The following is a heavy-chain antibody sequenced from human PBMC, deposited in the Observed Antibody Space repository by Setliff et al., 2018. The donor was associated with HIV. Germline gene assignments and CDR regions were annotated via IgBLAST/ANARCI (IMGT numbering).Heavy chain of an antibody. J-gene: IGHJ4*02. V-gene: IGHV1-69*13. CDR2: SIPSFRTS. CDR1: GNTFTSYA. CDR3: TRGRGIIGALVY. D-gene: IGHD2-21*01. Sequence: SVKVSCKASGNTFTSYAINWVRQAPGQGLEWMGGSIPSFRTSNYAQRFQGRVTITADESTITAYMELDNLSSEDTAMYYCTRGRGIIGALVYWGQGTVVTVSS.